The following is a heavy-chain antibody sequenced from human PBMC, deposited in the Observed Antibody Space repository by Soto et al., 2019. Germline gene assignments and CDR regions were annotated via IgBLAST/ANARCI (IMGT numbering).Heavy chain of an antibody. CDR1: GFTYFTYA. CDR3: AKILPAYLYGGFDY. V-gene: IGHV3-23*01. Sequence: GGSLRLSCVASGFTYFTYAVSWVRQAPGKGLEWVSTVSNSGGATYSAVSVKGRFTISRDNSKKTLYLQMNSLRAEDTAVYYCAKILPAYLYGGFDYWGQGTLVTVSS. D-gene: IGHD3-10*01. CDR2: VSNSGGAT. J-gene: IGHJ4*02.